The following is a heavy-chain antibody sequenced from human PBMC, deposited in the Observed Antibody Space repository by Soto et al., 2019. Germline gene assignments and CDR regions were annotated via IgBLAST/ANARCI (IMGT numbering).Heavy chain of an antibody. CDR1: GLNFEKCS. D-gene: IGHD2-15*01. CDR2: ISPSSTYI. V-gene: IGHV3-21*04. Sequence: GGSLRLSCAASGLNFEKCSMNWVRQPPGKGPEWLASISPSSTYIRYADSVKGRFTISRDNARNSLSLQMMNLRADDTAIYYCATDTGDIEVVPAATWGQGTLVTVSS. J-gene: IGHJ4*02. CDR3: ATDTGDIEVVPAAT.